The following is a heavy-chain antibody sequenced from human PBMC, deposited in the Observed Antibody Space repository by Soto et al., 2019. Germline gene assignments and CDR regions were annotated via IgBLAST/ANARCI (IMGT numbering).Heavy chain of an antibody. CDR1: GGSFSGYY. CDR3: ATTPRVVVYPIYGWFDP. D-gene: IGHD2-8*02. CDR2: INHSGST. Sequence: TETLSLTCAVYGGSFSGYYWSWIRQPPGKGLEWIGEINHSGSTNYNPSLKSRVTISVDTSKNQFSLKLSSVTAADTAAYYCATTPRVVVYPIYGWFDPCGQVNLVTVSS. V-gene: IGHV4-34*01. J-gene: IGHJ5*02.